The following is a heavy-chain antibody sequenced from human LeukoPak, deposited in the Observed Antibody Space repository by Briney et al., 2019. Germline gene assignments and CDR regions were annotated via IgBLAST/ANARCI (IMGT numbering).Heavy chain of an antibody. CDR2: LYYSGIT. D-gene: IGHD6-19*01. CDR3: ARRYSSGWAYWYFDL. Sequence: SETLSLTCTVSGGSISSSSYHWGWIRQPPGKGLEWIGSLYYSGITYYNPSLKSRVTISVDTSKNQFSLKLSSVTAADTAVYYCARRYSSGWAYWYFDLWGRGTLVTVSS. V-gene: IGHV4-39*01. J-gene: IGHJ2*01. CDR1: GGSISSSSYH.